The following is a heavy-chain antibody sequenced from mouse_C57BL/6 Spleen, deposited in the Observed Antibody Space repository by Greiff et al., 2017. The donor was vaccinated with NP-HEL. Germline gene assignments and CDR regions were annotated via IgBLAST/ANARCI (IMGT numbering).Heavy chain of an antibody. J-gene: IGHJ4*01. D-gene: IGHD1-1*01. V-gene: IGHV1-36*01. CDR3: ARSGLTTVEYYAMDY. CDR2: VYPYNGGT. CDR1: GFTFTDYY. Sequence: DVKLQESGPVLVKPGPSVKISCKASGFTFTDYYMHWVKQSHGKSLEWIGLVYPYNGGTSYNQKFKGKATLTVDTSSSTAYMELNSLTSEDSAVYYCARSGLTTVEYYAMDYWGQGTSVTVSS.